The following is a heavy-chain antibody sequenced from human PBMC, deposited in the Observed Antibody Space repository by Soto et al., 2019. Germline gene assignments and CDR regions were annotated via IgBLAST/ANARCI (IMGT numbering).Heavy chain of an antibody. J-gene: IGHJ6*03. CDR1: GFTFSSYW. D-gene: IGHD2-8*01. CDR3: ARDNIVLMVYSYYYMDV. CDR2: INSDGSST. Sequence: PGESLKISCAASGFTFSSYWMHWVRQAPGKGLVWVSRINSDGSSTSYADSVKGRFTISRDNAKNTLYLQMNSLRAEDTAVHYCARDNIVLMVYSYYYMDVWGKGTTVTVSS. V-gene: IGHV3-74*01.